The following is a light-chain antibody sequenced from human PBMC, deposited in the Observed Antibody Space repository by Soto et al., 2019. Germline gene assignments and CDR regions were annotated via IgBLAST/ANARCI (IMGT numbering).Light chain of an antibody. CDR3: QQSYGSPPYT. Sequence: DIQMTQSPSALSASVGDSVTITCRASQTITTYLNWYQQKPGKAPKLLIYEASTLQSGVPARFSGGGSNTDFTRNSSNLQTEDFATYYCQQSYGSPPYTFGQGTKVEIK. CDR2: EAS. J-gene: IGKJ2*01. V-gene: IGKV1-39*01. CDR1: QTITTY.